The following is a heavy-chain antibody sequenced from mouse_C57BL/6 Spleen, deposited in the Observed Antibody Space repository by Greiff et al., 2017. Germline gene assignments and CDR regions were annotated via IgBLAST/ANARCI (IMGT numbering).Heavy chain of an antibody. V-gene: IGHV7-3*01. CDR2: IRNKANGYTT. CDR1: GFTFTDYY. D-gene: IGHD2-1*01. CDR3: ARYMGNYRYVDV. J-gene: IGHJ1*03. Sequence: EVQLVESGGGLVQPGGSLSLSCAASGFTFTDYYMSWVRQPPGKALEWLGFIRNKANGYTTEYSASVKGRFTISRDNSQSILYLQMNALRAEDSATYYCARYMGNYRYVDVWGTGTTVTVSS.